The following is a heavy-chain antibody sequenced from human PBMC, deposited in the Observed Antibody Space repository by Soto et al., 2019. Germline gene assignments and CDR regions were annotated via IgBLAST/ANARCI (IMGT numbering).Heavy chain of an antibody. CDR3: ARAAPGIWFGECVDYYYGMDV. CDR1: GYTFTSYG. CDR2: ISAYNGNT. V-gene: IGHV1-18*04. Sequence: QVQLVQSGAEVKKPGASVKVSCKASGYTFTSYGISWVRQAPGKGLEWMGWISAYNGNTNYAQKLQGRVTMTTDTSTSTAYMELRSLRSDDTAVYYCARAAPGIWFGECVDYYYGMDVWGQGTTVTVSS. D-gene: IGHD3-10*01. J-gene: IGHJ6*02.